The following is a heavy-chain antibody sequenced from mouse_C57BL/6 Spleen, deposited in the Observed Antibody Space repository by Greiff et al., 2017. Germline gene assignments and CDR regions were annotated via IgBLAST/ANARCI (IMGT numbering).Heavy chain of an antibody. V-gene: IGHV1-39*01. CDR3: AREGGLDSSGSFAY. Sequence: VQLKESGPELVKPGASVKISCKASGYSFTDYNMNWVKQSNGKSLEWIGVINPNYGTTSYNQKFKGKATLTVDQSSSPAYMQLNSLTSEDSAVYYCAREGGLDSSGSFAYWGQGTLVTVSA. J-gene: IGHJ3*01. CDR1: GYSFTDYN. D-gene: IGHD3-2*02. CDR2: INPNYGTT.